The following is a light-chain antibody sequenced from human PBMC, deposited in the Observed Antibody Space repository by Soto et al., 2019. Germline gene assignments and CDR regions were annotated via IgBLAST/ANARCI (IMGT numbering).Light chain of an antibody. CDR3: RQYGSSPSYT. Sequence: EIVLTQSPGTLSLSPGERATLSCRASQSVSSSSYLAWYQQKPGQAPRLLIYGASIRATGIPDRFSGSGSATDFPLTISTLEPEDFAVYYCRQYGSSPSYTFGQGTKLEIK. J-gene: IGKJ2*01. V-gene: IGKV3-20*01. CDR2: GAS. CDR1: QSVSSSSY.